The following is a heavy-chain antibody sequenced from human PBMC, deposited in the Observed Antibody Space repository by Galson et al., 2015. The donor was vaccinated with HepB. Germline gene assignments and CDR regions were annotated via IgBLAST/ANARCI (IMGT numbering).Heavy chain of an antibody. J-gene: IGHJ4*02. Sequence: SLRLSCAASGFTFSTYGMHWVCQAPGKGLEWVAAISYDAYNKDYADSVKGRFTISRDNSKSTLYLQMNSLRVEDTAVYYCAREKNPWELHLSSIYDYWGQGTLVTVSS. CDR1: GFTFSTYG. CDR2: ISYDAYNK. D-gene: IGHD1-26*01. CDR3: AREKNPWELHLSSIYDY. V-gene: IGHV3-30*19.